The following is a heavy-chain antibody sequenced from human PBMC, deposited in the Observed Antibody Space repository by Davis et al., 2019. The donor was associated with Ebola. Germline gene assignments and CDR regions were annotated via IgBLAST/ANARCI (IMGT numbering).Heavy chain of an antibody. CDR3: ASGPFAVAIFDY. Sequence: GGSLRLSCADPVITFSSYAMTWVRQAPGKGLEWVSAISGSGGTTYYADSVKGRFTISRDNSKNTLYLQMNGLRAEDTAVYYCASGPFAVAIFDYWGQGTLVTVSS. CDR1: VITFSSYA. CDR2: ISGSGGTT. D-gene: IGHD6-19*01. J-gene: IGHJ4*02. V-gene: IGHV3-23*01.